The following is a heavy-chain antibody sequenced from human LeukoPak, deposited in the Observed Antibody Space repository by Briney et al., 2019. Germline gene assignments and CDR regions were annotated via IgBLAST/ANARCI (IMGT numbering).Heavy chain of an antibody. CDR3: ARSYCGGDCYHFDY. CDR1: GGSFSGYY. J-gene: IGHJ4*02. CDR2: INHSGST. V-gene: IGHV4-34*01. D-gene: IGHD2-21*02. Sequence: SETLSLTCAVYGGSFSGYYWSWIRQPPGKGLKWIGEINHSGSTNYNPSLKSRVTISVDTSKNRFSLKLSSVTAADTAMYYCARSYCGGDCYHFDYWGQGTLVTVSS.